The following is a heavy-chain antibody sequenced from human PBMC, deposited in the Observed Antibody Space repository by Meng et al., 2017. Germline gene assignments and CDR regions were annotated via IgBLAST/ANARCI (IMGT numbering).Heavy chain of an antibody. CDR2: IYSGGST. CDR1: GFSVTTSY. Sequence: EGQLAETGGGLFQPGGSLRLSCTASGFSVTTSYMSWVRQAPGKGLEWVSVIYSGGSTYYADSVKGRFSISRDNSKNTLYLQMNSLRAEDTAVYFCARDSSSGWYHNYWGQGTLVTVSS. J-gene: IGHJ4*02. CDR3: ARDSSSGWYHNY. D-gene: IGHD6-19*01. V-gene: IGHV3-53*02.